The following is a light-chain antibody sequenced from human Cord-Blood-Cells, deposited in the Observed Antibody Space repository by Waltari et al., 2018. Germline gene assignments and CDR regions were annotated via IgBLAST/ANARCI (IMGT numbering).Light chain of an antibody. CDR1: QSVSSY. Sequence: ETVLTQSPATLSLSPGARATLSCRASQSVSSYLAWYPQKPGQAPMLLIYDASNSATGIPARFSGSGSGTDFTLTISSLEPEDFAVYYCQQRSNWPRTFGQRTKVEIK. CDR3: QQRSNWPRT. J-gene: IGKJ1*01. V-gene: IGKV3-11*01. CDR2: DAS.